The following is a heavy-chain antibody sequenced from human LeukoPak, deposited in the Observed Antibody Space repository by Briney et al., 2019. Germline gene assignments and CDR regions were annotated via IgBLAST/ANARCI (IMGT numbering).Heavy chain of an antibody. CDR2: IIPIFGTA. CDR3: ARPHSSSWYSLDFDY. Sequence: SVKVSCKASGGTFSSYAISWVRQAPGQGLEWMGRIIPIFGTANYAQKFQGRVTITTDESTSTAYMELSSLRSEDTAVYCCARPHSSSWYSLDFDYWGQGTLVTVSS. V-gene: IGHV1-69*05. CDR1: GGTFSSYA. J-gene: IGHJ4*02. D-gene: IGHD6-13*01.